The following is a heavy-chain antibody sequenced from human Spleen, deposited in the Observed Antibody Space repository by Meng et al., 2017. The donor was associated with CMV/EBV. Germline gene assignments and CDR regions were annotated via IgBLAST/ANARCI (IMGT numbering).Heavy chain of an antibody. CDR2: IWYDGNTK. J-gene: IGHJ6*02. CDR3: ARDSFTISGVVVPETYYYYAIDV. Sequence: GRSLRLSCATSGFTFRHHAMHWVRQAPGKGLEWVALIWYDGNTKLYADSVKGRFSISRDNLKNSLYLQMDSLRAGDTGVYFCARDSFTISGVVVPETYYYYAIDVWGHGTTVTVSS. CDR1: GFTFRHHA. D-gene: IGHD3-3*01. V-gene: IGHV3-33*01.